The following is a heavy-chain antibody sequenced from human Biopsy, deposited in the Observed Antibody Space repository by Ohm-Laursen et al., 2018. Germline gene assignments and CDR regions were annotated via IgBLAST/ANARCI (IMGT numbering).Heavy chain of an antibody. CDR3: ARDPLNGHKHFDY. CDR1: SYTFTDYN. J-gene: IGHJ4*02. CDR2: INCKTGAP. Sequence: ASVKVSCKASSYTFTDYNIHWMRQAPGQGLEWLGDINCKTGAPNYAQKFQGTVTITRDTSISTAYLALGSLRSADTAIYYGARDPLNGHKHFDYWGQGSLVTVSS. V-gene: IGHV1-2*02. D-gene: IGHD2-8*01.